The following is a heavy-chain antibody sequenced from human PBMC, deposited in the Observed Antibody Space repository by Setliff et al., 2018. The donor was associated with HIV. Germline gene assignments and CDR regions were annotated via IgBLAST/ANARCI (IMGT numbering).Heavy chain of an antibody. V-gene: IGHV3-33*05. J-gene: IGHJ4*03. CDR2: ISYDGINK. CDR3: VSSFQSGCFDS. CDR1: GFTFSSYG. Sequence: GGSLRLSCAASGFTFSSYGMHWVRQATGKGLESVAVISYDGINKYYADSVKGRFTISRDNSKNTLYLEMNSLRVEDTPVYYCVSSFQSGCFDSWGQGT.